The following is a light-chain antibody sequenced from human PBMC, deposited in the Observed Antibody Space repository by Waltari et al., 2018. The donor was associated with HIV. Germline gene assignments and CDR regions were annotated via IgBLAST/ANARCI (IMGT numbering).Light chain of an antibody. J-gene: IGLJ3*02. CDR3: QSADISDYYLVL. CDR1: ALPTQY. V-gene: IGLV3-25*03. CDR2: NDS. Sequence: SYELTQPPSVSVSPGQTASLTCSRDALPTQYAQWYQQKPGQAPVLMIYNDSQRPSGIPERFSGSTSGTTVTLTISGVQAEDEADYYCQSADISDYYLVLFGGGTKLTVL.